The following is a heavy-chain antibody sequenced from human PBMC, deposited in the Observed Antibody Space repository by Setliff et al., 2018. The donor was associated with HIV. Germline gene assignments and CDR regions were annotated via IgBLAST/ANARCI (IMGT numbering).Heavy chain of an antibody. CDR2: IYPGDSHT. CDR1: GYSFTSYW. Sequence: GESLKIFCRGSGYSFTSYWIAWVRQMPGKGLEWMGFIYPGDSHTTYSTSFQGQVTISADKSISTAYLQWSNLKASDTAMYYCVRPLGRSSSQGWFDPWGQGTLVTVSS. D-gene: IGHD6-6*01. V-gene: IGHV5-51*01. J-gene: IGHJ5*02. CDR3: VRPLGRSSSQGWFDP.